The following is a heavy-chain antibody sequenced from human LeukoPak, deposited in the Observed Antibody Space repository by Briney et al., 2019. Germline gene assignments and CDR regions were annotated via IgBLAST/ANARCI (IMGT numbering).Heavy chain of an antibody. CDR2: MNPNSGNT. V-gene: IGHV1-8*01. CDR3: ARGHYYGSGSYSEGY. CDR1: GYTFTSCD. Sequence: ASVKVSCKASGYTFTSCDLNWVRQATGQGLAWMGWMNPNSGNTGYAQKFQGRVTMTRNTSISTAYMELSSLRSEDTAVYYCARGHYYGSGSYSEGYWGQGTLVTVSS. J-gene: IGHJ4*02. D-gene: IGHD3-10*01.